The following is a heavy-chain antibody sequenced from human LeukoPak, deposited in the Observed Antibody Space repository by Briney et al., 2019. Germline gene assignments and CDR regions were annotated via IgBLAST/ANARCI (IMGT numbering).Heavy chain of an antibody. J-gene: IGHJ4*02. CDR2: IKQDGSER. V-gene: IGHV3-7*01. CDR3: VRGPYALY. D-gene: IGHD2-2*01. Sequence: PGGSLRISCKASGFTFSDYWLSWARQAPGKGLEWVANIKQDGSERSDVDSVKGRFTISRDNAKNALYLQMNRLRAEDTAVYYCVRGPYALYWGQGTLVSVSS. CDR1: GFTFSDYW.